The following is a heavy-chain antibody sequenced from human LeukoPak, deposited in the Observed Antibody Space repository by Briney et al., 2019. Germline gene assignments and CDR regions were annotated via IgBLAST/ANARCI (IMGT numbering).Heavy chain of an antibody. Sequence: PGRSLRLSCAASGFTFSSYGMHWVRQAPGKGLEWVAVISYDGNNKYYADSVKGRFIISRDNSKNTLYLQMDSLRAEDTAVYYCAKDSHPLGVAAPRQLDYWGQGTLVTVSS. CDR3: AKDSHPLGVAAPRQLDY. CDR1: GFTFSSYG. J-gene: IGHJ4*02. D-gene: IGHD2-15*01. CDR2: ISYDGNNK. V-gene: IGHV3-30*18.